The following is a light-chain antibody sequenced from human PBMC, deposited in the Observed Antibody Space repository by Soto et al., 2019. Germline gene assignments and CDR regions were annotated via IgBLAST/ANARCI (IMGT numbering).Light chain of an antibody. J-gene: IGLJ2*01. CDR1: SSDVGSYNL. V-gene: IGLV2-23*03. Sequence: QSVLTQPASVSGSPGQSITISCTGTSSDVGSYNLVSWYQQHPGKAPKLMSYEGSKRPSGVSNRFSGSKSGNTASLTISGLQAEDEAEYYCCSYAGSSTFVVFGGGTQLTVL. CDR2: EGS. CDR3: CSYAGSSTFVV.